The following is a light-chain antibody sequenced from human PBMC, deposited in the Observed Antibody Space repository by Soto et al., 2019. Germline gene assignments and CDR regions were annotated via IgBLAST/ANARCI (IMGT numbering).Light chain of an antibody. Sequence: QSVLTQPPSASGSPGQSVTISCTGTSSDVGGYDSVSWYQQHPGKAPKLMIYDVSKRPSGVPDRFSGSKSGNTASLTVSGLQAEDEADYYCTSYAGSIYVFGTGTKVTVL. CDR3: TSYAGSIYV. J-gene: IGLJ1*01. CDR2: DVS. CDR1: SSDVGGYDS. V-gene: IGLV2-8*01.